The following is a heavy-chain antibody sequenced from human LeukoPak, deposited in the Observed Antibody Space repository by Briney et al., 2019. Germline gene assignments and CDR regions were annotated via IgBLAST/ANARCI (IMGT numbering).Heavy chain of an antibody. D-gene: IGHD2-2*01. Sequence: SVKASCKASGGTFSSYAISWVRQAPVQGLEWMGGIIAIFGTANYAQKFQGRVTITTDESTSTAYMELSSLRSEDTAVYYCERTSLGYFSSTSCSYYYYYMDVLGKGTTVTVSS. CDR2: IIAIFGTA. CDR3: ERTSLGYFSSTSCSYYYYYMDV. CDR1: GGTFSSYA. J-gene: IGHJ6*03. V-gene: IGHV1-69*05.